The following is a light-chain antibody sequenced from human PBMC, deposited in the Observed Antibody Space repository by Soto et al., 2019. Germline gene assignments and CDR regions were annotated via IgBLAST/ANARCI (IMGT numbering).Light chain of an antibody. CDR3: CAYTGSSTPYV. CDR2: DVG. J-gene: IGLJ1*01. Sequence: QSALTQPASVSGSPGQSVTISCTGTSSDVGSYNYVSWYQQHPGKAPRLMIYDVGDRPSGVSNRFSGSKSGNTASLTISGLQAEDEADYYCCAYTGSSTPYVFGSGTQLTVL. CDR1: SSDVGSYNY. V-gene: IGLV2-14*01.